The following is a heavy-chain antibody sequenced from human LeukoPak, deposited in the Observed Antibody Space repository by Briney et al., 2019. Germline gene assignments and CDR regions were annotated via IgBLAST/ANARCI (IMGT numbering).Heavy chain of an antibody. CDR3: ARDLISYLDAFDI. D-gene: IGHD3-3*01. CDR2: IYSGGST. V-gene: IGHV3-66*01. Sequence: GGSLRLSCAASGFTVSSNYMSWVRQAPGKGLEWVSVIYSGGSTYYADSVKGRFTISRDNSKNTLYLQMNSLRAEDTAVYYCARDLISYLDAFDIWGQGTMVTVSS. J-gene: IGHJ3*02. CDR1: GFTVSSNY.